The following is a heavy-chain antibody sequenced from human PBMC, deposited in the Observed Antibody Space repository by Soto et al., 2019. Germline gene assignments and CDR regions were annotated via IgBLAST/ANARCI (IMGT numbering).Heavy chain of an antibody. J-gene: IGHJ6*02. V-gene: IGHV3-30*18. Sequence: GGSLRLSCAASGFTFSSYGMHWVRQAPGKGLEWVAVISYDGSNKYYADSVEGRFTISRDNSKNTLYLQMNSLRAEDTAVYYCAKDSNYYYSSCYYDYYYVMDVWGQGTTVTVSS. D-gene: IGHD3-22*01. CDR3: AKDSNYYYSSCYYDYYYVMDV. CDR2: ISYDGSNK. CDR1: GFTFSSYG.